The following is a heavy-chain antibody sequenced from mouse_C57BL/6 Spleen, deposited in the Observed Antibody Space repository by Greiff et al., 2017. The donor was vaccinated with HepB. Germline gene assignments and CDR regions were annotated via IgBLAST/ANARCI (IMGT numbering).Heavy chain of an antibody. D-gene: IGHD2-4*01. J-gene: IGHJ2*01. Sequence: VQLQQPGAELVRPGSSVKLSCKASGYTFTSYWMDWVKQRPGQGLEWIGNIYPSDSETHYNQKFKDKATLTVDKSSSTAYMQLSSLTSEDSAVYYCARAPYDYDVYFDYWGQGTTLTVSS. CDR2: IYPSDSET. CDR3: ARAPYDYDVYFDY. V-gene: IGHV1-61*01. CDR1: GYTFTSYW.